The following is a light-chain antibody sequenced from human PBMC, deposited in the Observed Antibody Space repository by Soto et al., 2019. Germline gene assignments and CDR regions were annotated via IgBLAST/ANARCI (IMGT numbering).Light chain of an antibody. CDR1: SSDIGRYDY. Sequence: QSALTQPASVSGSPGQSITISCTGTSSDIGRYDYVSWYQQFPGKAPKLMIYRVINRPSGVSDRFSGSKSGNTASLTISGLHTEDEADYHCSSYTSSSTLVFGGGTKLTVL. CDR2: RVI. CDR3: SSYTSSSTLV. V-gene: IGLV2-14*03. J-gene: IGLJ2*01.